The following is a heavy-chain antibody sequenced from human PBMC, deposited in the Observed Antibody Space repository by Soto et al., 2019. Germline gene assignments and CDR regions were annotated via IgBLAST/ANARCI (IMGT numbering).Heavy chain of an antibody. CDR2: ISGYKGDT. J-gene: IGHJ4*01. D-gene: IGHD1-1*01. CDR3: AREKWVELAASLEQ. Sequence: ASLKXSWNTPPYTVAEYCVIFVRQAPGQGLEWMLWISGYKGDTNFAQKFQGIVTMTTDTSTSTAYMELRSLTSEDTALHYCAREKWVELAASLEQWGHGPLV. V-gene: IGHV1-18*01. CDR1: PYTVAEYC.